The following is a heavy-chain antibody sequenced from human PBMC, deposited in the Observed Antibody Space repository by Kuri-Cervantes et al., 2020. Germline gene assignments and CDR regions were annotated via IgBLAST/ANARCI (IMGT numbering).Heavy chain of an antibody. CDR1: GLIFSNYG. V-gene: IGHV3-30*03. CDR2: ISYDGSNK. Sequence: GGSLRLSCAASGLIFSNYGMHWVRQAPGKGLEWVAVISYDGSNKYYADSVKGRFTISRDNSKNTLYLQMNSLRAEDTAVYHCARDGLPRVPLVRGVIIGAFDIWGQGTMVTVSS. D-gene: IGHD3-10*01. CDR3: ARDGLPRVPLVRGVIIGAFDI. J-gene: IGHJ3*02.